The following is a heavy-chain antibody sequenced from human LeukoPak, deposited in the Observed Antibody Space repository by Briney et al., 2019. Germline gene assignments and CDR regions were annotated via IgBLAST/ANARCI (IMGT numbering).Heavy chain of an antibody. Sequence: ASVKVSCKASGYTFTSNYIHWVRQAPGQGLEWMGMIYPRDGSTSYAQKFQGRVTVTRDTSTSTVHMELSGLRSEDTAVYYCARVEAARPYYGMDVWGQGTTVTVSS. CDR1: GYTFTSNY. D-gene: IGHD6-6*01. CDR3: ARVEAARPYYGMDV. J-gene: IGHJ6*02. CDR2: IYPRDGST. V-gene: IGHV1-46*01.